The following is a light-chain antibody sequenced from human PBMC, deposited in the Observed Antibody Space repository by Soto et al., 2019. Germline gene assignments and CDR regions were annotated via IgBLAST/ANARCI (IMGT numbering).Light chain of an antibody. CDR3: SSYTISSTVV. CDR2: DVS. V-gene: IGLV2-14*01. CDR1: SSDVGGYNY. J-gene: IGLJ2*01. Sequence: QSALTQPASVSGYPGQSITISCTGTSSDVGGYNYVSWYQQHPGKAPKIMIYDVSNRPSGVSSRFSGSKSGNTASLSISGLQPEDEADYYCSSYTISSTVVFGGGTKLTVL.